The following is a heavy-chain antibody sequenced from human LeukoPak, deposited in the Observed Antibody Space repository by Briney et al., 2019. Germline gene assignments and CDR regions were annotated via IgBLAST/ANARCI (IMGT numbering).Heavy chain of an antibody. CDR2: ISDSGGST. Sequence: GGSLRLSCAASGFTFSTYGMTWVRQAPGKGLEWVSSISDSGGSTQSADSVKGRFTISRDNSKNTLYLQMNSLRAEDTAEYYCAKHTPNHGGFFDPWGQGTLVTVSS. J-gene: IGHJ5*02. CDR1: GFTFSTYG. D-gene: IGHD2-15*01. V-gene: IGHV3-23*01. CDR3: AKHTPNHGGFFDP.